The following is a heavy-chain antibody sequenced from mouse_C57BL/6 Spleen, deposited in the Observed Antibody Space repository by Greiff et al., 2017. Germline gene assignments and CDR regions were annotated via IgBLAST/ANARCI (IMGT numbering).Heavy chain of an antibody. CDR2: IYPGSGNT. CDR1: GYSFTSYY. Sequence: VQLQQSGPELVKPGASVKISCKASGYSFTSYYIHWVKQRPGQGLEWIGWIYPGSGNTKYNEKFKGKATLTADTSSSTAYMQLSSLTSEDSAVYYSHYYGSSDGGYFDVWGTGTTVTVSS. CDR3: HYYGSSDGGYFDV. D-gene: IGHD1-1*01. V-gene: IGHV1-66*01. J-gene: IGHJ1*03.